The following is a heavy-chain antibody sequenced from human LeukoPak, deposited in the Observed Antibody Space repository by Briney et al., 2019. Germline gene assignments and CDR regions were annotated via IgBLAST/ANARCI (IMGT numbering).Heavy chain of an antibody. CDR2: ISSGGNT. CDR3: ALGRMAWGAFDI. CDR1: GFIFSDYY. V-gene: IGHV3-11*03. D-gene: IGHD5-24*01. J-gene: IGHJ3*02. Sequence: GGSLRLSCAASGFIFSDYYMSWIRQAPAKGLEWVSYISSGGNTYSADSVKGRFTISRDNSKNTLYLEMNSLRAEDTAVYYCALGRMAWGAFDIWGQGTMVTVSS.